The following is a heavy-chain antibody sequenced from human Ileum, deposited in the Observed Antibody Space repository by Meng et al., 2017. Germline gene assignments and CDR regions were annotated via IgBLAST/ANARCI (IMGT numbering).Heavy chain of an antibody. J-gene: IGHJ6*02. V-gene: IGHV3-23*01. CDR2: ISNSDGST. D-gene: IGHD2-15*01. CDR3: AKDRGYRIMSSTPYAMDV. Sequence: GGSLRLSCAGSGFTFSDYVMNWVRQAPGNGLEWVAGISNSDGSTYYADSVKGRFTISRDNSKNTLYLQMNSLRADDTAVYYCAKDRGYRIMSSTPYAMDVWGQGTAVTVSS. CDR1: GFTFSDYV.